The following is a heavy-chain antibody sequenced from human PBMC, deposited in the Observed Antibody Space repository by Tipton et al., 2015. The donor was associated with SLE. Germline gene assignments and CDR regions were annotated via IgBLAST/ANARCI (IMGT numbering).Heavy chain of an antibody. CDR3: AGGYPSDWFDP. Sequence: TLSLTCTVSGGSISSYYWSWIRQPPGKGLEWIGYIYYSGSTNYNPSLKSRVTISVDTSKNQFSLKLSSVTAADTAVYYCAGGYPSDWFDPWGQGTLVTVSS. CDR1: GGSISSYY. V-gene: IGHV4-59*08. CDR2: IYYSGST. D-gene: IGHD1-26*01. J-gene: IGHJ5*02.